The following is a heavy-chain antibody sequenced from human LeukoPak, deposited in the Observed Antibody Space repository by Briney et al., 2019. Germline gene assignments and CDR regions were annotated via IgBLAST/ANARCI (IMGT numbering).Heavy chain of an antibody. V-gene: IGHV3-66*01. CDR1: GFTFSSYW. CDR3: ARYGDRELYYFDY. CDR2: IYSGGST. J-gene: IGHJ4*02. Sequence: GGSLRLSCAASGFTFSSYWMSWVRQAPGKGLEWVSVIYSGGSTYYADSVKGRFTISRDNSKNTLYLQMNSLRAEDTAVYYCARYGDRELYYFDYWGQGTLVTVSS. D-gene: IGHD4-17*01.